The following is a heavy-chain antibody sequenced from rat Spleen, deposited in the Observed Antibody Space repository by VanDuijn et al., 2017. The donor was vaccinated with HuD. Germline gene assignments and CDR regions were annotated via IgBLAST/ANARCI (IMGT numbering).Heavy chain of an antibody. D-gene: IGHD4-4*01. J-gene: IGHJ1*01. CDR2: ISYDGSST. CDR3: TRRGYLSDWYFDF. CDR1: GFTFSDYY. Sequence: EVQLVESGGGLMQPGRSLKLSCAASGFTFSDYYMAWVRQAPTKGLEWVATISYDGSSTYYRDSVKGRFTISRDNARNTLNLHMDSLRSEDTAVYYCTRRGYLSDWYFDFWGPGTMVTVSS. V-gene: IGHV5-7*01.